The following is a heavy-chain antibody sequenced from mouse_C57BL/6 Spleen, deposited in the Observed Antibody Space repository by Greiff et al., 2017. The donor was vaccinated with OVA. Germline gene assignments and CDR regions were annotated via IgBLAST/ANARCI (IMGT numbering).Heavy chain of an antibody. Sequence: EVKLMESGGGLVQSGRSLRLSCATSGFTFSDFYMEWVRQAPGKGLEWIAASRNKANDYTTEYSASVKGRFIVSRDTSQSILYLQMNALRAEDTAIYYCARDSSYGYFDVWGTGTTVTVSS. CDR3: ARDSSYGYFDV. CDR2: SRNKANDYTT. CDR1: GFTFSDFY. D-gene: IGHD1-1*01. V-gene: IGHV7-1*01. J-gene: IGHJ1*03.